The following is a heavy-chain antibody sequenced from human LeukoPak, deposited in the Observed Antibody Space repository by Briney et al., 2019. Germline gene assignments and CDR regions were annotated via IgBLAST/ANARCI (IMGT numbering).Heavy chain of an antibody. Sequence: SETLSLTCTVSGGSISSYYWSWIRQSPGKGLEWIGYSHYSGRTNYNPSLKGRVTISVDASKNHFSLELTSVTAADTAVYYCVRHTGGTTLDYWGQGTLVTVSS. CDR2: SHYSGRT. J-gene: IGHJ4*02. CDR3: VRHTGGTTLDY. D-gene: IGHD1/OR15-1a*01. V-gene: IGHV4-59*08. CDR1: GGSISSYY.